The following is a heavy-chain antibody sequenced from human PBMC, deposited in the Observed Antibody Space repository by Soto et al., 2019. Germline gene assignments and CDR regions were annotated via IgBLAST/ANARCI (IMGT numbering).Heavy chain of an antibody. CDR3: ARALYYYDNSGLAY. V-gene: IGHV1-18*01. CDR2: INIYSGDA. J-gene: IGHJ4*02. D-gene: IGHD3-22*01. CDR1: GYTFTSYG. Sequence: QVRLEQSGPEVKKTGASVKVSCKASGYTFTSYGISWVRQAPGQGLEWMGWINIYSGDANYAQRFQDRVTMTRDTSTNTFYMEMRSLRSDDTGVYYCARALYYYDNSGLAYWGQGTLVTVSS.